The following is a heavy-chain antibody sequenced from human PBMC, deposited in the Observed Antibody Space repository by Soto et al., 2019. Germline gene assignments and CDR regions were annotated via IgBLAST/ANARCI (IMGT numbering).Heavy chain of an antibody. CDR3: ARPIDYGLDY. CDR1: GITFSSYT. Sequence: GGSLRLSCAASGITFSSYTMNWVRQAPGKGLEWVSSISSGGDTTYYADSVKGRFTISRDNSKNTLYLQMNSLRAEDTAVYYCARPIDYGLDYWGQGTLVTVSS. D-gene: IGHD4-17*01. V-gene: IGHV3-23*01. CDR2: ISSGGDTT. J-gene: IGHJ4*02.